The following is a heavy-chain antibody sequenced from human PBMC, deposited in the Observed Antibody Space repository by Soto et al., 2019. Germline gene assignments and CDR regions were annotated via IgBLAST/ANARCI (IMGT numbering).Heavy chain of an antibody. Sequence: PGGSLRLSCAASGFTFSNNAMHWVRRAPGKGLEWVAIISYDGTKNYYADSVEGRFTISRDNSKNTLYLQMNNVRPEDTAVYYCARGGECASTDCYRPFDYWGQGTVVTVSS. CDR2: ISYDGTKN. CDR3: ARGGECASTDCYRPFDY. J-gene: IGHJ4*02. CDR1: GFTFSNNA. D-gene: IGHD2-2*01. V-gene: IGHV3-30-3*01.